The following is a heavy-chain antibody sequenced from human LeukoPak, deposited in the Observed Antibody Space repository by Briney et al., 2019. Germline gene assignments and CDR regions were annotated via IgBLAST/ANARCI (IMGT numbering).Heavy chain of an antibody. Sequence: GGSLRLSCAASGFTFSSYGMHWVRQAPGKGLEWVAFIRYDGSNKYYADSVKGRFTITRDNSKNTLYLQMNSLRAEDTAVYYCAKVRGYSYGLYYWGQGTLVTVSS. D-gene: IGHD5-18*01. V-gene: IGHV3-30*02. CDR1: GFTFSSYG. CDR2: IRYDGSNK. J-gene: IGHJ4*02. CDR3: AKVRGYSYGLYY.